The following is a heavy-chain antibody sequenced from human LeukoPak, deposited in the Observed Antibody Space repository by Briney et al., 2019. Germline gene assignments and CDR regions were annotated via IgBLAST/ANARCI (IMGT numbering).Heavy chain of an antibody. J-gene: IGHJ4*02. CDR3: ARGSRDCASTKCYADFDY. CDR1: GGSISSYY. D-gene: IGHD2-2*01. CDR2: IYHGGST. V-gene: IGHV4-59*12. Sequence: SETLSLTCTVSGGSISSYYWSWIRQPPGKGLEWLGEIYHGGSTNYNSSLKSRVTISIDKSKNQISLNLNSVTAADTAVYYCARGSRDCASTKCYADFDYWGQGTLVTVSS.